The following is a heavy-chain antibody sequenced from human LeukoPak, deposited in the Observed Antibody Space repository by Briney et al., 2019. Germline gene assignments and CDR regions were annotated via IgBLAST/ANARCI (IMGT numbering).Heavy chain of an antibody. J-gene: IGHJ5*02. CDR3: ARFYYFDASGWFDP. Sequence: SETLSLTCTVSGYSISSSYWSWIRQPAGKGLEWIGRFYTSGSTTYNPSLRSRVTISVDTSKSQFSLKLSSVTAADTAMYYCARFYYFDASGWFDPWGQGTPVTVSS. V-gene: IGHV4-4*07. CDR2: FYTSGST. D-gene: IGHD3-22*01. CDR1: GYSISSSY.